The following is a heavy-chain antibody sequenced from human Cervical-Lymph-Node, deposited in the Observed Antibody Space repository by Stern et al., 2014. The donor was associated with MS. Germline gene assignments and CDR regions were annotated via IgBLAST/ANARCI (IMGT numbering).Heavy chain of an antibody. D-gene: IGHD3-16*01. CDR3: ARGGTTSAANYYYYGLDV. Sequence: VQLVESGAEVKKPGASVKVSCKASGYTFTSYGISWLRQAPGKGLEWMGWISAYNGNTYYTQNLQDRVTMTTDTSTNTAYMELRSLRSDDTAAYFCARGGTTSAANYYYYGLDVWGQGTTVTVSS. V-gene: IGHV1-18*01. CDR2: ISAYNGNT. CDR1: GYTFTSYG. J-gene: IGHJ6*02.